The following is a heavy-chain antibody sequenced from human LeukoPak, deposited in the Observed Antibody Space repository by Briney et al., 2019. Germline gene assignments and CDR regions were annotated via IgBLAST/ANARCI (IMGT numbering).Heavy chain of an antibody. J-gene: IGHJ4*02. CDR1: GYTFNNYA. CDR3: ARAYQRLGELSLPDY. D-gene: IGHD3-16*02. CDR2: IHPSTGNP. V-gene: IGHV7-4-1*02. Sequence: ASVKVSCKASGYTFNNYAMNWVRQAPGQGLEWMGWIHPSTGNPTYAQGFTGRFVFSLDTSVSTTYLQISSLKAEDTAVYYCARAYQRLGELSLPDYWGQGTLVTVSS.